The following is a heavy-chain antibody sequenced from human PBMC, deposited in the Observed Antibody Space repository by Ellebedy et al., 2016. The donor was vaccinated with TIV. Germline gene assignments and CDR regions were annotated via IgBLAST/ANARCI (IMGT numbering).Heavy chain of an antibody. CDR3: ATGYAQHGQ. CDR1: GFTFTIYA. V-gene: IGHV3-66*01. CDR2: IYSGGNT. D-gene: IGHD5-18*01. Sequence: PGGSLRLSCAASGFTFTIYAMSRFRRTTGKGLDWVSLIYSGGNTHYADSVKARFTISRDSSDNTVYLQMNSLRVEDTAVYYCATGYAQHGQWGHGTLVTVSS. J-gene: IGHJ4*01.